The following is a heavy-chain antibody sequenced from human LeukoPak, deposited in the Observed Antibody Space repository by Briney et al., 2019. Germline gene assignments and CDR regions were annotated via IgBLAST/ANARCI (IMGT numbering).Heavy chain of an antibody. CDR1: GFTSSSYE. CDR2: ISSSGTTI. D-gene: IGHD5-24*01. CDR3: ARIMQMDTHDPVGYFDY. J-gene: IGHJ4*02. Sequence: VGSLRLSCAASGFTSSSYEMTWVRQAPRNGLWWVSYISSSGTTIYYADSVKGRFTSSGDNAKNSLYLQMNSLRAEGTAVYYCARIMQMDTHDPVGYFDYWGQGTLVTVSS. V-gene: IGHV3-48*03.